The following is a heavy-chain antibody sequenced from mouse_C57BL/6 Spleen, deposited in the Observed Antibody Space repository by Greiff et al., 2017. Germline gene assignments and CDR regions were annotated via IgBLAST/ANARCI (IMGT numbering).Heavy chain of an antibody. Sequence: QVQLQQSGPGLVAPSQSLSITCTVSGFSLTSYAISWVRQPPGKGLEWLGVIWTGGGTNYNSAIKSRLSISKDNSKCQVFLKMNSLQTDDTARCYCARIIYDGYLYAMDYWGQGTSVTVSS. CDR2: IWTGGGT. CDR3: ARIIYDGYLYAMDY. D-gene: IGHD2-3*01. J-gene: IGHJ4*01. CDR1: GFSLTSYA. V-gene: IGHV2-9-1*01.